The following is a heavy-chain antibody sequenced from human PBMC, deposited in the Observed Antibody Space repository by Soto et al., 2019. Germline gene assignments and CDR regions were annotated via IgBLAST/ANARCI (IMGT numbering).Heavy chain of an antibody. J-gene: IGHJ2*01. D-gene: IGHD2-15*01. CDR3: ARERYCSGGSCYSWYFDL. Sequence: EVQLVESGGGLVKPGGSLRLSCAASGFTFSSYSMNWVRQAPGKGLEWVSSISSSSSYIYYADSVKGRFTISRDNAKNSLYLQMNSLSAEDTAVYYCARERYCSGGSCYSWYFDLWGRGTLVTVSS. CDR1: GFTFSSYS. V-gene: IGHV3-21*01. CDR2: ISSSSSYI.